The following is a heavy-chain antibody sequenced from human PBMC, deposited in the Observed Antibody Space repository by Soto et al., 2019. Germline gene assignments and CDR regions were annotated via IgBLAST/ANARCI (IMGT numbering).Heavy chain of an antibody. V-gene: IGHV4-59*01. Sequence: SETLSLTCTVSGGSISSYYWSWIRQPPGKGLEWIGYIYYSGSTNYNPSLKSRVTISVDTSKNQFSLKLSSVTAADTAVYYCARQWASGFDIWGQGTLVTVSS. CDR3: ARQWASGFDI. D-gene: IGHD5-12*01. CDR1: GGSISSYY. CDR2: IYYSGST. J-gene: IGHJ3*02.